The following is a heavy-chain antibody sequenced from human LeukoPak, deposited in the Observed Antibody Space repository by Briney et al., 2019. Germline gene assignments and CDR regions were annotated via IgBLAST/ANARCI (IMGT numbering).Heavy chain of an antibody. V-gene: IGHV1-8*01. CDR2: MNPNSGNT. J-gene: IGHJ6*02. D-gene: IGHD2-2*01. CDR1: GYTFTSYD. Sequence: ASVKVSCTASGYTFTSYDINWVRRATGQGLEWMGWMNPNSGNTGYAQKFQGRVTMTRNTSISTAYMVLSRLRSDDTAVYYCARAQASDIVVVPAAAALLPYYYYGMDVWGQGTTVTVSS. CDR3: ARAQASDIVVVPAAAALLPYYYYGMDV.